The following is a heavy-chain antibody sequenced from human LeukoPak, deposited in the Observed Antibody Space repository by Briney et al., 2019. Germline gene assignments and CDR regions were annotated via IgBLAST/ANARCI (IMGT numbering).Heavy chain of an antibody. CDR3: ARIMGDYNILTGLYLNYNFDY. J-gene: IGHJ4*02. Sequence: SETLSLTCAVYGGSFSGYYWSWIRQPPGKGLEWIGEINHSGSANYNPSLKSRVTMSVDTSKNQVSLKLRSGTAADTAVYYCARIMGDYNILTGLYLNYNFDYWGQGTLVTVSS. D-gene: IGHD3-9*01. CDR1: GGSFSGYY. CDR2: INHSGSA. V-gene: IGHV4-34*01.